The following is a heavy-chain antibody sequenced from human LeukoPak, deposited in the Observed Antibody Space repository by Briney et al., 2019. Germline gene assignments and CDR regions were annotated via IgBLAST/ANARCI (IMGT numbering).Heavy chain of an antibody. J-gene: IGHJ3*01. CDR2: INSDGVGS. Sequence: GGCLRHACAASRYTLRTYWMHWGRHSPGKGPVWVSRINSDGVGSIYADSVKGRFTIDRYNAKNTLYLQMNRLTADDTAVYYCARDDLPSASCVFDYWGQGTMVTVSS. V-gene: IGHV3-74*01. D-gene: IGHD6-25*01. CDR3: ARDDLPSASCVFDY. CDR1: RYTLRTYW.